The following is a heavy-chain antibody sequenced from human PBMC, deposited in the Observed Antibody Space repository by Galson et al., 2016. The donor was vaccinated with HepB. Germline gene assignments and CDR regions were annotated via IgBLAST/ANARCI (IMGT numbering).Heavy chain of an antibody. CDR3: ARYGYEAGWNLHQ. J-gene: IGHJ1*01. CDR1: GFTFSRFW. D-gene: IGHD6-19*01. V-gene: IGHV3-7*03. CDR2: IKEDGSKA. Sequence: SLRLSCAASGFTFSRFWMNWVRQAPGKGLEWVASIKEDGSKAFYADSVKGRFTISRDNVENSLSLQMNSLRAEDTAVFYCARYGYEAGWNLHQWGQGTLVTVSS.